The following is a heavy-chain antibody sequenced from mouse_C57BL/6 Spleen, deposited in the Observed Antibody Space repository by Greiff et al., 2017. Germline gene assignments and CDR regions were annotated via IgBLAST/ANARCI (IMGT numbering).Heavy chain of an antibody. Sequence: QQSCKASGYTFTSYWMHWVKQRPGRGLEWIGRIDPNSGGTKYNEKFKSKATLTVDKPSSTAYMQLSSLTSEDSAVYYCARGDYYGSSYAFFAYWGQGTLVTVSA. CDR3: ARGDYYGSSYAFFAY. CDR1: GYTFTSYW. J-gene: IGHJ3*01. D-gene: IGHD1-1*01. CDR2: IDPNSGGT. V-gene: IGHV1-72*01.